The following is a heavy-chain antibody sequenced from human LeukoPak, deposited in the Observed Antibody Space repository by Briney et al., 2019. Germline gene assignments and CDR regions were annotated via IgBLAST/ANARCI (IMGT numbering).Heavy chain of an antibody. CDR3: ARQSGNYHDLNY. CDR2: IYSGGST. V-gene: IGHV3-66*04. J-gene: IGHJ4*02. D-gene: IGHD1-26*01. CDR1: GFTVSSNH. Sequence: GGSLRLSCAASGFTVSSNHMSWVRQAPGKGLEWVSVIYSGGSTYYADSVKGRFTISRDNFKNTLYLQMNSLRAEDTAVYYCARQSGNYHDLNYWGQGTLVTVSS.